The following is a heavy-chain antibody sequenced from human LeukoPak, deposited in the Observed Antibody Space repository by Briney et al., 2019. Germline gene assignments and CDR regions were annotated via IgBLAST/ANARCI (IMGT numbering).Heavy chain of an antibody. CDR1: GFTFSDYA. J-gene: IGHJ4*02. V-gene: IGHV3-30*04. D-gene: IGHD1-14*01. CDR3: TITTLAVVYYFDY. Sequence: PGRSLRLSCSASGFTFSDYAMHWVRQAPGKGLEWVAVISSDGTNKYYAESVRGRFTISRDNSANTLYLYMNSLTGADTSVYYCTITTLAVVYYFDYWGQGTLVTVSS. CDR2: ISSDGTNK.